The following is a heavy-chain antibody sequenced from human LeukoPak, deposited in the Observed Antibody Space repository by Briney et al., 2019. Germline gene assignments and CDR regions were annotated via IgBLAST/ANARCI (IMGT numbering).Heavy chain of an antibody. CDR1: GFTVSSNY. Sequence: PGGSLRLSCAASGFTVSSNYMSWVRQAPGKGLEWVSVIYSGGSTYYADSVRGRFTISRDNSKNTLYLQMNSLRAEDTAVYYCAGDGGIAAAGYDYWGQGTLVTVSS. J-gene: IGHJ4*02. D-gene: IGHD6-13*01. CDR3: AGDGGIAAAGYDY. V-gene: IGHV3-66*01. CDR2: IYSGGST.